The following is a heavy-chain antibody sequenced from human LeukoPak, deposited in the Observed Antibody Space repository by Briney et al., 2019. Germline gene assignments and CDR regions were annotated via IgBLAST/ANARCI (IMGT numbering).Heavy chain of an antibody. J-gene: IGHJ4*02. D-gene: IGHD6-19*01. CDR2: INPNSGAT. CDR1: GYPFTGYS. V-gene: IGHV1-2*02. CDR3: ARGRTGHTTAWFYFDY. Sequence: ASVKVSCKASGYPFTGYSMHWVRQAPGQGLEWMGWINPNSGATNYAQKFQGRVTMTGDTSVSTAYMELSRLRSDDTAVYYCARGRTGHTTAWFYFDYWGQGTLVTVSS.